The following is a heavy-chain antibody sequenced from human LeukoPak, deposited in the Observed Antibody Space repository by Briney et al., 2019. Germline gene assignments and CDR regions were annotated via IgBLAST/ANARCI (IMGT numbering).Heavy chain of an antibody. Sequence: PSQTLSLTCTVSGGSISSSSYYWSCIRQPPGKGLECIGYIYYSGSTNYNPSLKSRVTISVDTSKKQFSLKLSSVTAADTAVYYCARSKLYCSSTSCYQGRFDPWGQGTLVTVSS. CDR1: GGSISSSSYY. CDR3: ARSKLYCSSTSCYQGRFDP. D-gene: IGHD2-2*01. V-gene: IGHV4-61*01. J-gene: IGHJ5*02. CDR2: IYYSGST.